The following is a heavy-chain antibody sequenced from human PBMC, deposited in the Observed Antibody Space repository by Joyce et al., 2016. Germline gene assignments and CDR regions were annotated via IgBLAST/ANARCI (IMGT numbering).Heavy chain of an antibody. CDR3: ARSQWLAPLMY. V-gene: IGHV4-34*02. CDR1: GGPFRGFF. Sequence: QVQLRKWGAGLLKTSETLSLTCAVSGGPFRGFFWTWVRQPPGQALELIGDITTRGDTNYNPSLRSRFAISVDTSNNQFSLTLTSLSAADMAVYYCARSQWLAPLMYWGQGTLVTVSP. J-gene: IGHJ4*02. D-gene: IGHD6-19*01. CDR2: ITTRGDT.